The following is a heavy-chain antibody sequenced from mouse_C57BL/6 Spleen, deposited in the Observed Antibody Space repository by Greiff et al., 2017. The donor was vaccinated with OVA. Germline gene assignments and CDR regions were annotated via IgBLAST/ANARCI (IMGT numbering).Heavy chain of an antibody. V-gene: IGHV2-9-1*01. D-gene: IGHD2-4*01. CDR3: ASSYDYDGSYAMDY. CDR2: IWTGGGT. J-gene: IGHJ4*01. Sequence: QVQLQQSGPGLVAPSQSLSITCTVSGFSLTSYAISWVRQPPGKGLEWLGVIWTGGGTNYNSALKSRLSISKDNSKSQVFLKMNSLQTDDTARYYCASSYDYDGSYAMDYWGQGTSVTVSS. CDR1: GFSLTSYA.